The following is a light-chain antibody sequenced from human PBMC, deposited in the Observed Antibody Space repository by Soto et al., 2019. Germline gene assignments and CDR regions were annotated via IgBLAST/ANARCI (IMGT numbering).Light chain of an antibody. CDR3: QQYNNWPWK. Sequence: EIVMTHSPATLSVSPWGRATLSFRASQSISDTLAWYQQKPGQAPRLLIYGASTRAPGFPARFSGSGSGTDFTLTISSLQSEDFAVYYCQQYNNWPWKFGQGTKVDIK. CDR2: GAS. CDR1: QSISDT. J-gene: IGKJ1*01. V-gene: IGKV3-15*01.